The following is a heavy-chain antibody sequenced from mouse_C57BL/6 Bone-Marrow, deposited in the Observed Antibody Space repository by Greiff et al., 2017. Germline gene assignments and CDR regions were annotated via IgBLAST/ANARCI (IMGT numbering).Heavy chain of an antibody. CDR3: ARSYYDYDGVAY. CDR1: GFSLTSYG. D-gene: IGHD2-4*01. V-gene: IGHV2-2*01. CDR2: IWSGGST. J-gene: IGHJ3*01. Sequence: VQLQESGPGLVQPSQSLSITCTVSGFSLTSYGVHWVRQSPGKGLEWLGGIWSGGSTDYNAAFISRPSISKDNSKSQVFFKMNSLQADDTAIYYCARSYYDYDGVAYWGQGTLVTVSA.